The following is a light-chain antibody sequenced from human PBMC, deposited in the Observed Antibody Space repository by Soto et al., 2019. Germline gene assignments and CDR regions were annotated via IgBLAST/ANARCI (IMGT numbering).Light chain of an antibody. CDR2: GAS. CDR1: QSVSRNY. V-gene: IGKV3-20*01. CDR3: QQYGSSPLYT. Sequence: EIVLTQSPGTLSLSPGERATLSCRASQSVSRNYLAWYQQKPGQAPRLLIYGASSRATGIPDRFSGSGSGTDFTLTISSLEPEDFAVYYCQQYGSSPLYTFGQGTKLEIK. J-gene: IGKJ2*01.